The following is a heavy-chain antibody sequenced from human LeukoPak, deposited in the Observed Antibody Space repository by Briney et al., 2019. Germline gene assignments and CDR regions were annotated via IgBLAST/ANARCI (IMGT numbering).Heavy chain of an antibody. CDR1: GFTFDDYA. D-gene: IGHD2-15*01. CDR2: ISWNSGSI. J-gene: IGHJ4*02. CDR3: AKGGRKYSFDY. Sequence: GGSLRLSCAASGFTFDDYAMHRVRQAPGKGLEWVSGISWNSGSIGYADSVKGRFTISRDNAKNSLYLQMNSLRAEDTALYYCAKGGRKYSFDYWGQGTLVTVSS. V-gene: IGHV3-9*01.